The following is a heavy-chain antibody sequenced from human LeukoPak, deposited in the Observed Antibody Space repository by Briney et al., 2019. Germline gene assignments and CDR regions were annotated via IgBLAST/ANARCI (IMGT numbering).Heavy chain of an antibody. Sequence: PGRSLRLSCAASGFTFSSYAMHWVRQAPGKGLEWVAVISYDGSNKYYADSVKGRFTISRDNSKNTLYLQMNSLRAEDTAVYYCAKDFGYFGSGSYSDYWGQGTLVTVSS. CDR1: GFTFSSYA. D-gene: IGHD3-10*01. J-gene: IGHJ4*02. V-gene: IGHV3-30-3*01. CDR2: ISYDGSNK. CDR3: AKDFGYFGSGSYSDY.